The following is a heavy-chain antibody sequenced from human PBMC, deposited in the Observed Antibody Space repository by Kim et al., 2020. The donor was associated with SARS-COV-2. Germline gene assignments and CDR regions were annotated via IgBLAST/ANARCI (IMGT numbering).Heavy chain of an antibody. J-gene: IGHJ5*02. CDR3: ARDEMATLAP. D-gene: IGHD5-12*01. CDR2: ST. Sequence: STSYAQKFQGRVTMTRDTSTSTVYMELSSLRSEDTAVYYCARDEMATLAPWGQGTLVTVSS. V-gene: IGHV1-46*01.